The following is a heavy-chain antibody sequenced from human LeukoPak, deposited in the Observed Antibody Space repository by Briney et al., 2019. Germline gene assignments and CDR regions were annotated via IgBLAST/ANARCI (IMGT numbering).Heavy chain of an antibody. CDR3: AKEITFGGVIDY. D-gene: IGHD3-16*02. V-gene: IGHV3-23*01. CDR1: GFTFSSYA. CDR2: ISGSGGTT. Sequence: EGSLRLSCAASGFTFSSYAMSWVRQAPGKGLEWVSAISGSGGTTYYADSVKGRFTISRDNSKNTLYVQMNSLRAEDTAVYYCAKEITFGGVIDYWGQGTLVTVSS. J-gene: IGHJ4*02.